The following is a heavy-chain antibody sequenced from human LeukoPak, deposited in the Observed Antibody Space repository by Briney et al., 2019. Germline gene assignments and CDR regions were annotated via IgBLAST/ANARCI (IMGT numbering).Heavy chain of an antibody. D-gene: IGHD5-12*01. J-gene: IGHJ6*03. CDR2: INHSGST. Sequence: SETLSLTCAVYGGSFSGYYWSWIRQPPGKGLEWIGEINHSGSTNYNPSLKSRVTISVDTSKNQFSLKLSSVTAADTAVYYCARGIHFDIEATITSYYYYMDVWGKGTTATVSS. CDR3: ARGIHFDIEATITSYYYYMDV. CDR1: GGSFSGYY. V-gene: IGHV4-34*01.